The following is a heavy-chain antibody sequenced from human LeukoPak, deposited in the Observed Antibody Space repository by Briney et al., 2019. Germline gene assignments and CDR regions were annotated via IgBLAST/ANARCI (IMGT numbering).Heavy chain of an antibody. J-gene: IGHJ3*02. D-gene: IGHD2-21*01. V-gene: IGHV3-48*04. CDR2: ISSSGSTI. Sequence: GGSLRLSCAASGFTFSSYGMHWVRQAPGKGLEWVSYISSSGSTIYYADSVKGRFTISRDNAKNSLYLQMNSLRAEDTAVYYCAILSVVVVNDAFDIWGQGTMVTVSS. CDR3: AILSVVVVNDAFDI. CDR1: GFTFSSYG.